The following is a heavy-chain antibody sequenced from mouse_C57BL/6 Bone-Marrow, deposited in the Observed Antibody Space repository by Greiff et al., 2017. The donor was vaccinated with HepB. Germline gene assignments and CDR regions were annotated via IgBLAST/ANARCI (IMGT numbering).Heavy chain of an antibody. Sequence: QVQLQQPGAELVKPGASVKLSCKASGYTFTSYWMHWVKQRPGQGLEWIGMIHPNSGSTNYNEKFKSKATLTVDKSSSTAYMQLSSLTSEDSAVYYCAREDGKGDSGYFDYWGQGTTLTVSS. D-gene: IGHD2-1*01. V-gene: IGHV1-64*01. J-gene: IGHJ2*01. CDR2: IHPNSGST. CDR3: AREDGKGDSGYFDY. CDR1: GYTFTSYW.